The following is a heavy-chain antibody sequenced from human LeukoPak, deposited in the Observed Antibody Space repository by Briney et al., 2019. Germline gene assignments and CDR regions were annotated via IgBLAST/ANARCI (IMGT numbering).Heavy chain of an antibody. CDR2: ISSSSSYI. CDR1: GFSFSSYR. D-gene: IGHD4-17*01. V-gene: IGHV3-21*01. CDR3: ARDWDYGDYFDY. Sequence: GSPRLSCAASGFSFSSYRMNWVRQAPGKGLEWVSSISSSSSYIYYADSVKGRFTISRDNAKHSLFLQMNSLRAEDTALYYCARDWDYGDYFDYWDQGTLATVSS. J-gene: IGHJ4*02.